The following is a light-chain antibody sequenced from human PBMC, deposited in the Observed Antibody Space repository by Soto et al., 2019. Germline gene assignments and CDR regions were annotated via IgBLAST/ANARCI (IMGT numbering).Light chain of an antibody. Sequence: EVVLTQSPGTLSLSPGEGATLSCRASQIVTGNYLAWYQQKPGQAPSLLMYDAPTRATGIPDRFSGSGSGTDFTLIISRLEPEDFAVYYCQQYGDSLLTFGQGTKVDIK. CDR3: QQYGDSLLT. CDR2: DAP. V-gene: IGKV3-20*01. CDR1: QIVTGNY. J-gene: IGKJ1*01.